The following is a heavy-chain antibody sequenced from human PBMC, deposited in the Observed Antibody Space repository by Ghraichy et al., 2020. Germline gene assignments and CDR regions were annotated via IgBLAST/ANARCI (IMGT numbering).Heavy chain of an antibody. D-gene: IGHD3-22*01. CDR3: ARGPFVVISEDY. Sequence: SCAASGFTFSSYWMTWVRQAPGKGLEWVANIKEDGGEKYYVDSVRGRFTISRDNPKNSLYLQMNSLKAEDTAVYYCARGPFVVISEDYWGQGTLVTVSS. CDR1: GFTFSSYW. J-gene: IGHJ4*02. CDR2: IKEDGGEK. V-gene: IGHV3-7*03.